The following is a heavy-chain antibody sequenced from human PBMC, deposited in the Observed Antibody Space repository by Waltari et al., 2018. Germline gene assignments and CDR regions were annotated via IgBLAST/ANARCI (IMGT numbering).Heavy chain of an antibody. CDR3: ARLLTVAATTTTKSNWFDP. CDR2: IYYSGST. CDR1: GGSISSYY. J-gene: IGHJ5*02. V-gene: IGHV4-59*01. Sequence: QVQLQESGPGLVKPSETLSLTCTVSGGSISSYYWSWIRQPPGKGLEWIGYIYYSGSTNYNPSLKSRVTISVDTSKNQFSLKLSSVTAADTAVYYCARLLTVAATTTTKSNWFDPWGQGTLVTVSS. D-gene: IGHD2-15*01.